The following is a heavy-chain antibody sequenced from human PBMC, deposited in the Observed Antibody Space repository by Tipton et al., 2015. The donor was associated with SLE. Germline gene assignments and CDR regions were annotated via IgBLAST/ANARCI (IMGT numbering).Heavy chain of an antibody. CDR1: GFTFSSHT. D-gene: IGHD6-19*01. J-gene: IGHJ4*02. V-gene: IGHV3-23*03. CDR3: ARRYSSGWFIDF. CDR2: IYSGGYT. Sequence: SLRLSCAASGFTFSSHTMSWVRQAPGKGLECVSTIYSGGYTVSVDSVKGRFTISRDDSKNTVSLQMNSLRTEDTAVYYCARRYSSGWFIDFWGQGTLVTVSS.